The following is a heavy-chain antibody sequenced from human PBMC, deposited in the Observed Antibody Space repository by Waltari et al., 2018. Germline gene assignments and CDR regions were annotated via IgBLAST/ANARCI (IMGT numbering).Heavy chain of an antibody. CDR1: GFTFSSYA. J-gene: IGHJ3*02. CDR2: IYSGGST. V-gene: IGHV3-23*03. CDR3: AKIKALLWFGESNAFDI. D-gene: IGHD3-10*01. Sequence: EVQLLESGGGLVQPGGSLRLSCAASGFTFSSYAMSWVRQAPGKGLEWVSVIYSGGSTYYADSVKGRFTISRDNSKNTLYLQMNSLRAEDTAVYYCAKIKALLWFGESNAFDIWGQGTMITVSS.